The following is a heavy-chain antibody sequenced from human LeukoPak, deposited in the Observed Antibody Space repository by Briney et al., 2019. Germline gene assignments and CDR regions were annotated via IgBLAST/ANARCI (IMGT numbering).Heavy chain of an antibody. CDR3: AKDRATMIGVIRTAPRGTFDY. J-gene: IGHJ4*02. CDR2: ISYDGFNT. Sequence: PGRSLRLSCAASGFTFTTYAMHWVRQAPGKGLEWVAVISYDGFNTHYADSVKGRFTISRDNSKYTVYLQMNSLRAEDTAVYYCAKDRATMIGVIRTAPRGTFDYWGQGTLVTVSS. D-gene: IGHD3-22*01. CDR1: GFTFTTYA. V-gene: IGHV3-30*04.